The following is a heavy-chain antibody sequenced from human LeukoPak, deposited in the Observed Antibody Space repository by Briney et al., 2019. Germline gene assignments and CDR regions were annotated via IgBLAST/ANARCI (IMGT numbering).Heavy chain of an antibody. D-gene: IGHD1-20*01. CDR2: VVGHTGHT. Sequence: ASVKVSCKTSGHTFPKNGISWVRQAPGQGLEWMGWVVGHTGHTKYTQKFQGRVTMTTDTSTATSYMELRSLKYDDTAIYYCVTVGRLHYVLEDWGQGTLVTVSS. J-gene: IGHJ4*02. V-gene: IGHV1-18*01. CDR1: GHTFPKNG. CDR3: VTVGRLHYVLED.